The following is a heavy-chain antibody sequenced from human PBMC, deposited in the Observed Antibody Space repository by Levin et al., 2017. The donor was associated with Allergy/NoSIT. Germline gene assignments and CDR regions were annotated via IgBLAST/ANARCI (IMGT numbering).Heavy chain of an antibody. J-gene: IGHJ6*02. CDR3: ARHGLDCSSTSCYYYGMDV. CDR2: IYYSGST. Sequence: TTSETLSLTCTVSGGSISSYYWSWIRQPPGKGLEWIGYIYYSGSTNYNPSLKSRVTISVDTSKNQFSLKLSSVTAADTAVYYCARHGLDCSSTSCYYYGMDVWGQGTTVTVSS. V-gene: IGHV4-59*08. CDR1: GGSISSYY. D-gene: IGHD2-2*01.